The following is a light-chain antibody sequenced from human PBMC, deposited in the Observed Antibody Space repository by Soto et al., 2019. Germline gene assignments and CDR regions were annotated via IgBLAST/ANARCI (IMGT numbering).Light chain of an antibody. CDR3: QQYGSAPQT. CDR1: QSVSSSY. CDR2: GAS. J-gene: IGKJ1*01. Sequence: EIVLTQSPGTLSLSPGERATLSCRASQSVSSSYLAWYQQKPGQAPRLLIYGASSRATGIADRFSGSGSGTDFTLTISRLEPEDFAVYYCQQYGSAPQTFGQGTKVKIK. V-gene: IGKV3-20*01.